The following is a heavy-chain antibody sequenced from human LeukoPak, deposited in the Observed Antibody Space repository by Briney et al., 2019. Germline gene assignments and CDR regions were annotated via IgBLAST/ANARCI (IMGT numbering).Heavy chain of an antibody. CDR2: IKQDGSER. CDR1: GFTFCSYR. J-gene: IGHJ5*02. V-gene: IGHV3-7*01. Sequence: GSLRLSRAASGFTFCSYRMSWVREAPGNGLEWVANIKQDGSERYYVDSVKGRCTISRDNAKNSLYLQMNSLRAEDTAVYYCARDPVHAPRWLGSRDWFDPWGQGTLVTVSS. CDR3: ARDPVHAPRWLGSRDWFDP. D-gene: IGHD6-19*01.